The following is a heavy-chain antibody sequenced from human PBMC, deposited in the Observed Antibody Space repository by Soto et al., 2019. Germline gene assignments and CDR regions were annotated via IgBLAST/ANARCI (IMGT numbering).Heavy chain of an antibody. CDR2: IYYSGST. CDR3: ASVPIVGARYFDY. D-gene: IGHD1-26*01. Sequence: SETLSLTCTVSCGSISSGGYYWSWIRQHPGKGLEWIGYIYYSGSTYYNPSLKSRVTISVDTSKNQFSLKLSSVTAADTAVYYCASVPIVGARYFDYWGQGTLVTVSS. CDR1: CGSISSGGYY. J-gene: IGHJ4*02. V-gene: IGHV4-31*03.